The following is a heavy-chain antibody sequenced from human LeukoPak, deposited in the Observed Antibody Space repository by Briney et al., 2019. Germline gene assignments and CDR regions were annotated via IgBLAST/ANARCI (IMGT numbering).Heavy chain of an antibody. CDR3: ARLPNGHYDNSLYYFDY. J-gene: IGHJ4*02. CDR1: GGSVSSGSYY. Sequence: SETLSLTCTVSGGSVSSGSYYWSWIRQPPGKGLEWIGYIYYSGSTNYNPSLKSRVTISVDTSKNQFSLKLSSVTAADTAVYYCARLPNGHYDNSLYYFDYWGQGTLVTVSS. CDR2: IYYSGST. D-gene: IGHD3-22*01. V-gene: IGHV4-61*01.